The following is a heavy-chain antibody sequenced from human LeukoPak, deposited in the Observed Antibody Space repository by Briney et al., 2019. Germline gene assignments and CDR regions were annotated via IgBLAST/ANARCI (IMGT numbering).Heavy chain of an antibody. Sequence: ASVKVSCKASGGTFSSYAISWVRQAPGQGLEWMGGIIPIFGTANYAQKFQGRVTITADESTSTAYMELSSLRSEDTAVYYCAAVLAAAAFDYWGQGTLVTVSS. CDR3: AAVLAAAAFDY. D-gene: IGHD6-13*01. CDR2: IIPIFGTA. CDR1: GGTFSSYA. V-gene: IGHV1-69*13. J-gene: IGHJ4*02.